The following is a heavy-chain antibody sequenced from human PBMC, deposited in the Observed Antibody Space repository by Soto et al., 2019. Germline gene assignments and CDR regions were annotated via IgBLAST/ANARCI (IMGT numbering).Heavy chain of an antibody. J-gene: IGHJ6*02. Sequence: GGSLRLSCAASGFTFSSYGMHWVRQAPGKGLEWVAVISYDGSNKYYADSVKGRFTISRDNSKSTLYLQMNSLRAEDTAAHYCAKGARLGYCTNGVCYQDYYYGMDVWGQGTTVAVSS. D-gene: IGHD2-8*01. CDR2: ISYDGSNK. CDR1: GFTFSSYG. V-gene: IGHV3-30*18. CDR3: AKGARLGYCTNGVCYQDYYYGMDV.